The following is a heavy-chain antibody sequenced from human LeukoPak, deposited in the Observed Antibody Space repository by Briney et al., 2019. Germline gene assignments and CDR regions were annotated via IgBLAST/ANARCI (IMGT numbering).Heavy chain of an antibody. D-gene: IGHD3-16*02. CDR1: GFTFSSNA. V-gene: IGHV3-23*01. CDR3: AREGSIVARTDY. J-gene: IGHJ4*02. CDR2: VSGDGGST. Sequence: GGSLRLSCAASGFTFSSNAMSWVRQAPGKGLEWVSIVSGDGGSTYYADSVKGRFTVSGDNSKNTLYLQMNGLKTEDTAVYYCAREGSIVARTDYWGQGALVIVSS.